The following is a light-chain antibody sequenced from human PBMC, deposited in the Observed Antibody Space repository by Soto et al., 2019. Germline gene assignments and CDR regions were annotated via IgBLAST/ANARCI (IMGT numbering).Light chain of an antibody. CDR2: GAS. CDR1: QSVSSY. CDR3: QQYDNLLTWT. V-gene: IGKV3-15*01. J-gene: IGKJ1*01. Sequence: EFVLTQSPGTLSLSPGERATLSCRASQSVSSYLAWYQQKPGQGPRLLIYGASTRASGIPARFRGSGSGTEFTLTISSLQPEDIATYYCQQYDNLLTWTFGQGTKVDTK.